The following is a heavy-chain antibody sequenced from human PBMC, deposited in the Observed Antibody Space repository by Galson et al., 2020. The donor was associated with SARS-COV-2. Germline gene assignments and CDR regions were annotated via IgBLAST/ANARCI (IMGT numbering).Heavy chain of an antibody. D-gene: IGHD6-19*01. J-gene: IGHJ6*02. CDR3: AKDSSGWYGFDYYYGMDV. V-gene: IGHV3-9*01. CDR1: GFTFDDYA. CDR2: ISWNSGSI. Sequence: SLKISCAASGFTFDDYAMHWVRQAPGKGLEWVPGISWNSGSIGYADSVKGRFTISRDNAKNSLYLQMNSLRAEDTALYYCAKDSSGWYGFDYYYGMDVWGQGTTVTVSS.